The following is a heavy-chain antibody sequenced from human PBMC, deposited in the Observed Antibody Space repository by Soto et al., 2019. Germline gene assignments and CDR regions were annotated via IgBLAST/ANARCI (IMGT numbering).Heavy chain of an antibody. D-gene: IGHD2-15*01. Sequence: PGGSLRLSCAASGFTFSSYAMSWVRQAPGKGLEWVSAISGSGGSTYYADSVKGRFTISRDNSKNTLYLQMNSLRAEDTAVYYCAKDRRIAGSPRYCSGGSCYGGDAFDIWGQGTMVTVSS. CDR3: AKDRRIAGSPRYCSGGSCYGGDAFDI. CDR1: GFTFSSYA. V-gene: IGHV3-23*01. J-gene: IGHJ3*02. CDR2: ISGSGGST.